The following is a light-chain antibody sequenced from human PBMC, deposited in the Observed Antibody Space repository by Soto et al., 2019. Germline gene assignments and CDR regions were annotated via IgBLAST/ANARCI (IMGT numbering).Light chain of an antibody. V-gene: IGKV3-20*01. Sequence: VVLTQSPGTLSLSPGERATLSYRASQSVSSNYFAWYQQKPGQAPRLLIYGVSSRATGIPDRFSGSGSGTDFTLTISRLEPEDFAVYYCEQYGSSPRTFGQGTKVDIK. CDR1: QSVSSNY. J-gene: IGKJ1*01. CDR3: EQYGSSPRT. CDR2: GVS.